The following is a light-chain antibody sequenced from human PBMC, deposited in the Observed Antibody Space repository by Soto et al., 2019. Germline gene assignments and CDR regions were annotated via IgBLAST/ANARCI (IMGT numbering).Light chain of an antibody. V-gene: IGLV2-14*01. CDR2: DVS. CDR3: SSYTSSSTLPVV. Sequence: QSALTQPASVSGSPGQSITISCTGTSSDVGGYNYVSWYQQNPGKAPKLMIYDVSNRPSGVSKRFSGSNSCNTASLPISGLQAEDEADYYCSSYTSSSTLPVVFGGGTKLTVL. CDR1: SSDVGGYNY. J-gene: IGLJ2*01.